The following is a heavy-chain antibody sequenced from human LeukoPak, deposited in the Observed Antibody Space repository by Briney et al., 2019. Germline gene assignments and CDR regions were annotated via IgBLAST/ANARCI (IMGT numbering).Heavy chain of an antibody. Sequence: GASVKVSCKASGGTFSSYAISWVRQAPGQGLEWMGGIIPIFGTANYAQKFQGRVTITADESTSTAYMELSSLRSEDTAVYYCARDRSLLWFGEVYYYYGMDVWGQGTTVTVSS. V-gene: IGHV1-69*13. CDR1: GGTFSSYA. J-gene: IGHJ6*02. D-gene: IGHD3-10*01. CDR3: ARDRSLLWFGEVYYYYGMDV. CDR2: IIPIFGTA.